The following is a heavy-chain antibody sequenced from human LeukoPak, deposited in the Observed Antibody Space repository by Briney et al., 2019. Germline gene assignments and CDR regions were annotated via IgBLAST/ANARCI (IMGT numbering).Heavy chain of an antibody. Sequence: GGSLRLSCAGSGFTFSSYAMSWVRQAPGKGLEWVSAISETGGTTYDADSVKGRFTISRDNSKSTPYLQMNSLRAEDTAVYYCAKDTSIGRYCTNGVCSPFDYWGQGTLVTVSS. CDR3: AKDTSIGRYCTNGVCSPFDY. V-gene: IGHV3-23*01. CDR1: GFTFSSYA. J-gene: IGHJ4*02. CDR2: ISETGGTT. D-gene: IGHD2-8*01.